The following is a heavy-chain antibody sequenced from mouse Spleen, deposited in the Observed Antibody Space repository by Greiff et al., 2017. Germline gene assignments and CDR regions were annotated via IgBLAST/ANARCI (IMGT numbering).Heavy chain of an antibody. CDR2: IDTSDSET. V-gene: IGHV1-52*01. CDR1: GYTFTSYW. D-gene: IGHD2-4*01. CDR3: AREEMITTGAWFAY. Sequence: QVQLQQPGAELVRPGSSVKLSCKASGYTFTSYWMHWVKQRPIQGLEWIGNIDTSDSETHYNQKFKEKATLTVDKSSSTAYMQLSSLTSEDSAVYYCAREEMITTGAWFAYWGQGTLVTVSA. J-gene: IGHJ3*01.